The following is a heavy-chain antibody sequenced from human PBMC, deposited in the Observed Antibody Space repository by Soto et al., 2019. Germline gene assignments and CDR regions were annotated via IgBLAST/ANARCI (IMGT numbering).Heavy chain of an antibody. D-gene: IGHD3-3*01. CDR1: GFTFSSYW. V-gene: IGHV3-74*01. CDR2: INSDGSST. J-gene: IGHJ6*03. CDR3: ARWHYDFWSGLTPLYYYYYMDV. Sequence: GGSLRLSCAASGFTFSSYWMHWVRQAPGKGLVWVSRINSDGSSTSYADSVKGRFTISRDNAKNTLYLQMNSLRAEDTAVYYCARWHYDFWSGLTPLYYYYYMDVWGKGTTVTVSS.